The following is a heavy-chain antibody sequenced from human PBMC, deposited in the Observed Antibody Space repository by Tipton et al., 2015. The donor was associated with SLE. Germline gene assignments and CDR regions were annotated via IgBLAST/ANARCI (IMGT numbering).Heavy chain of an antibody. V-gene: IGHV4-34*01. CDR2: INHSGST. D-gene: IGHD2-15*01. CDR3: ARGLVVVAAGSYYFDY. Sequence: TLSLTCAVYGGSFSGYYWSWIRQPPGKGLEWIGEINHSGSTNYNPSLKSRVTISVDTSKNQFSLKLSSVTAADTAVYYCARGLVVVAAGSYYFDYWGQGTLVPVSS. J-gene: IGHJ4*02. CDR1: GGSFSGYY.